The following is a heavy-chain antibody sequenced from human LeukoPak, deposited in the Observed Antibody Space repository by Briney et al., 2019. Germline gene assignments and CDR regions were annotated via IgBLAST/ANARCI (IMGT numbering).Heavy chain of an antibody. J-gene: IGHJ6*02. CDR1: GFTFSDYY. Sequence: GGSLRLSCAASGFTFSDYYMSWIRQAPGKGLEWVAVISYDGRDKYYTDSVRGRFTVSRDNSKNTLYLQMSSLRPEDTAVYCCAKDRSTVTSSSNYYYYYGMDVWGQGTTVTVSS. V-gene: IGHV3-30*18. D-gene: IGHD4-17*01. CDR2: ISYDGRDK. CDR3: AKDRSTVTSSSNYYYYYGMDV.